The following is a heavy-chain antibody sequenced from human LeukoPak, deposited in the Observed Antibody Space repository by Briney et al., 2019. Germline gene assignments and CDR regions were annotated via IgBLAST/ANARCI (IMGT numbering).Heavy chain of an antibody. J-gene: IGHJ5*02. D-gene: IGHD6-13*01. Sequence: SETLSLTCTVSGDSTSGYYWNWIRQPPGKGLEWIGYIYGNTNYNPSLESRVTMSVDTSKNQFSLKLSSVTAADTAVYYCARGSAAGTNNWFDPWGQGTLVTVSS. V-gene: IGHV4-59*12. CDR2: IYGNT. CDR1: GDSTSGYY. CDR3: ARGSAAGTNNWFDP.